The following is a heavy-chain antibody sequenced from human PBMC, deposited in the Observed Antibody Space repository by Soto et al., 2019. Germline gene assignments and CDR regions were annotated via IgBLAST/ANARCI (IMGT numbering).Heavy chain of an antibody. J-gene: IGHJ6*02. V-gene: IGHV5-51*01. D-gene: IGHD6-19*01. CDR2: IYPGDSDT. CDR1: GYSFTNYL. CDR3: ARRGAGRGHYYDGLDV. Sequence: GESLKISCHGSGYSFTNYLIVWVRQMPGKGLEWMGLIYPGDSDTRYSPSFQGQVTISADKSINTAYLQWSSLKPSDTAMYYCARRGAGRGHYYDGLDVWGQGTTVTVSS.